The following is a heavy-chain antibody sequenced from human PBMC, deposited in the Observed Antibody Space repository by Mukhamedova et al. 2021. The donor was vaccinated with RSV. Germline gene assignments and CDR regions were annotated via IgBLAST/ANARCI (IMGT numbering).Heavy chain of an antibody. V-gene: IGHV3-30-3*02. J-gene: IGHJ4*02. CDR2: SSG. Sequence: SSGINAEYMGGRFPISRDNSKNTQYLQMDTLRREDTAAYYCAKRGSSGWDVSDYWGQGTLVTGSS. CDR3: AKRGSSGWDVSDY. D-gene: IGHD6-19*01.